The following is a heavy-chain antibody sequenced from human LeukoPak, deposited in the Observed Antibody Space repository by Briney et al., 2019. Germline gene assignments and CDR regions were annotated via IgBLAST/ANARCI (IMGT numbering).Heavy chain of an antibody. V-gene: IGHV4-59*01. CDR3: ARKAAAGIPPLYNWFDP. J-gene: IGHJ5*02. Sequence: SSETLSLTCTVSGGPITNYYWSWIRQPPGKGLEWIGYIYYTGSTNYNPSLRSRVTISVDTSKNQHSLKLTSVTPADTAVYYCARKAAAGIPPLYNWFDPWGQGTLVTVSA. D-gene: IGHD6-13*01. CDR1: GGPITNYY. CDR2: IYYTGST.